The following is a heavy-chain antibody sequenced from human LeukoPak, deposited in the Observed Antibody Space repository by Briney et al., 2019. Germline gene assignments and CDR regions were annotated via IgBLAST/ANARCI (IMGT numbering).Heavy chain of an antibody. CDR1: GYTLTELS. CDR2: FDPEDGET. D-gene: IGHD3-10*01. V-gene: IGHV1-24*01. J-gene: IGHJ5*02. Sequence: ASVKVSCKVSGYTLTELSMHWVRQAPGKGLEWMGGFDPEDGETIYAQKFQGRVTMTEDTSTDTAYMELSSLRSEDTAVYYCATGLGGSYGSGSYTAWGQGTLVTVSS. CDR3: ATGLGGSYGSGSYTA.